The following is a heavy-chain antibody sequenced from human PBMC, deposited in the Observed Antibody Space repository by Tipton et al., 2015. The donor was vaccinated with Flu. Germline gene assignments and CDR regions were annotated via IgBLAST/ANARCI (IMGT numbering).Heavy chain of an antibody. CDR2: RSYTGST. D-gene: IGHD6-19*01. CDR1: GGTISRDY. J-gene: IGHJ2*01. V-gene: IGHV4-59*01. Sequence: TLSLTCTVSGGTISRDYWGWIRQPPGKGLEWIAYRSYTGSTKYNPSLKIRVTILVDTSMNHFSLQLASVTAADTAVYYCARAPRMAVAGYYWYFDLWGRGTLVTVSS. CDR3: ARAPRMAVAGYYWYFDL.